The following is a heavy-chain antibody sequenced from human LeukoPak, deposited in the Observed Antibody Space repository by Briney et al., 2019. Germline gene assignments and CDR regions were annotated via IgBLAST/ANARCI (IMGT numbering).Heavy chain of an antibody. CDR3: ARDGSSTSCCNWFDP. J-gene: IGHJ5*02. V-gene: IGHV1-2*02. D-gene: IGHD2-2*01. Sequence: ASVKVSCKASGYTFTGYYMHWVRQAPEQGLEWMGWINPNSGGTNYAQKFQGRVTMTRDTSISTAYMELSRLRSDDTAVYYCARDGSSTSCCNWFDPWGQGTLVTVSS. CDR2: INPNSGGT. CDR1: GYTFTGYY.